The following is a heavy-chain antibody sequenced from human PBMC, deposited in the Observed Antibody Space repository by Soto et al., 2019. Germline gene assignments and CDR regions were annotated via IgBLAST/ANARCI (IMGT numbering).Heavy chain of an antibody. J-gene: IGHJ4*02. Sequence: GGSLRLSCAASGFTVSSNYMSWVRQAPGKGLEWVSVIYSGGSTYYADSVKGRFTISRDNSKNTLYLQMNSLRAEDTAVYYCAKDLPQYYYASSGPDRFDYWGQGT. CDR2: IYSGGST. CDR1: GFTVSSNY. CDR3: AKDLPQYYYASSGPDRFDY. D-gene: IGHD3-22*01. V-gene: IGHV3-66*01.